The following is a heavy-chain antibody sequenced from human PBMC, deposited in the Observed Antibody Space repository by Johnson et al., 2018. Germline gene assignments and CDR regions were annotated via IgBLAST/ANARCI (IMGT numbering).Heavy chain of an antibody. CDR1: GFTFSSYG. V-gene: IGHV3-30*18. J-gene: IGHJ6*03. CDR3: AKQGVRGSWYSYYYYLMDV. Sequence: QVQLVQSGGGVVQPGRSLRLSCAASGFTFSSYGMHWVRQTPGKGLEWVALISYDGSNKYYADSVKGRFTISRDISKNTLYLEMNSLRAEDTAVYYCAKQGVRGSWYSYYYYLMDVWGKGTTVTVSS. D-gene: IGHD6-13*01. CDR2: ISYDGSNK.